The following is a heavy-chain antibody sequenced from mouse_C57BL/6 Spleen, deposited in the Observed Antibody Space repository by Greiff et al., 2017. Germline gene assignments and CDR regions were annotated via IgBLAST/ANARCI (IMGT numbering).Heavy chain of an antibody. Sequence: QVQLQQPGAELVKPGASVKLSCKASGYTFTSYWMHWVKQRPGRGLEWIGRIDPNSGGTKYNEKFKSKATLTVDKPSITAYMQLSSLTSEDSAVYYCALYDYDGGFADWGQGTLVTVSA. CDR1: GYTFTSYW. D-gene: IGHD2-4*01. CDR2: IDPNSGGT. CDR3: ALYDYDGGFAD. V-gene: IGHV1-72*01. J-gene: IGHJ3*01.